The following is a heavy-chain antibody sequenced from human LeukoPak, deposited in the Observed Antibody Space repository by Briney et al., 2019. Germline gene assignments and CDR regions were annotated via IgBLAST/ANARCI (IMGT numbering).Heavy chain of an antibody. Sequence: PSETLSLTCTVSGDSMSSYYWSWIRQPPGKGLEWIGYIYYSGSTNYNPSLKSRVTISVDTSKNQFSLRLSSVTAADTAVYYCARVFPRPRFDYRGQGTLATVSS. V-gene: IGHV4-59*01. J-gene: IGHJ4*02. CDR1: GDSMSSYY. CDR3: ARVFPRPRFDY. CDR2: IYYSGST.